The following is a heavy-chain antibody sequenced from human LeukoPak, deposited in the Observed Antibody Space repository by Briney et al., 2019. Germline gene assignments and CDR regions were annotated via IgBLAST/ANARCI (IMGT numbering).Heavy chain of an antibody. D-gene: IGHD2-2*01. CDR3: ARSIVVVPAAILVPPEALFDP. V-gene: IGHV4-31*03. CDR1: GGSISSGGYY. CDR2: IYYSGST. Sequence: PSETLSLTCTVSGGSISSGGYYWSWIRQHPGKGLEWIGYIYYSGSTYYNPSLKSRVTISVDTSKNQFSLKLSSVTAADTAVNYCARSIVVVPAAILVPPEALFDPWGQGTLVTVSS. J-gene: IGHJ5*02.